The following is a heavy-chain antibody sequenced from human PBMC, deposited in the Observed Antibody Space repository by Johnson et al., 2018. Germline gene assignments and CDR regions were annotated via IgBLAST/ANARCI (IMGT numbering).Heavy chain of an antibody. J-gene: IGHJ6*03. V-gene: IGHV3-73*01. CDR2: IRSKANSYAT. CDR3: AKGGIAVAGTQDYYYMDV. Sequence: VQLVESGGGLVQPGGSLKLSCAASGFTFSGSAMHWVRQASGKGLEWVGRIRSKANSYATAYAESVKGRFTISRDDSKNTAYLQMNSLKTEDKAVYYCAKGGIAVAGTQDYYYMDVWGKGTTVTVSS. CDR1: GFTFSGSA. D-gene: IGHD6-19*01.